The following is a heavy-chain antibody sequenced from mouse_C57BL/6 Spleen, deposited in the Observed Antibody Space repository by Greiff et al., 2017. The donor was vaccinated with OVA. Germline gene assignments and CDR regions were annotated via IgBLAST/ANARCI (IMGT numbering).Heavy chain of an antibody. D-gene: IGHD1-1*01. J-gene: IGHJ4*01. CDR3: ARGGYGSSYYYAMDY. V-gene: IGHV1-81*01. CDR1: GYTFTSYG. CDR2: IYPRSGST. Sequence: QVQLQQSGAELARPGASVKLSCKASGYTFTSYGISWVKQRPGQGLEWIGEIYPRSGSTYYNEKFKGKATLTADKSSSTAYMELRSLTSEDSAVYFCARGGYGSSYYYAMDYWGKGTSVTVSS.